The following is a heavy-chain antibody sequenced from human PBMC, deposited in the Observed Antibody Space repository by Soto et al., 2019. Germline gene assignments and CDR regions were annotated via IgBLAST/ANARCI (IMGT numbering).Heavy chain of an antibody. CDR3: AIARSVEINRGELDI. V-gene: IGHV1-69*18. Sequence: QVQLVPAGAEVKQPGSSVKVSCKASRGDLRSYAITWVRQAPGQGLDWMGRDIPNYGTPNYEQKFQGRLSITVDASMSTAYWELSGMRSEDTAVSFCAIARSVEINRGELDIWGQATMVTASS. CDR1: RGDLRSYA. D-gene: IGHD3-16*01. CDR2: DIPNYGTP. J-gene: IGHJ3*02.